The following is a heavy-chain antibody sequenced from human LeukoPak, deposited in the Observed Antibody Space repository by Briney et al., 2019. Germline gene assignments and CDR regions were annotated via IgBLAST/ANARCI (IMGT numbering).Heavy chain of an antibody. CDR3: ARGTYYYDSSGYFFDC. CDR1: GGTFSSYA. Sequence: SVKVSCKASGGTFSSYAISWVRQAPGQGLEWMGRIIPIFGTANYAQKFQGRVTITTDESTSTAYMELSSLRSEDTAVYYCARGTYYYDSSGYFFDCWGQGTLVTVSS. D-gene: IGHD3-22*01. CDR2: IIPIFGTA. J-gene: IGHJ4*02. V-gene: IGHV1-69*05.